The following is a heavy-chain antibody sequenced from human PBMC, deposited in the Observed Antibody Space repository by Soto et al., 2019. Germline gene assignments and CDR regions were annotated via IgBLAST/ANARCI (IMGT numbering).Heavy chain of an antibody. CDR1: GFTFSSYW. V-gene: IGHV3-74*01. CDR3: ARDRYDVWSGPSYYYYYYMDV. Sequence: EVQLVESGGGLVQPGGSLRLSCAASGFTFSSYWMHWVRQAPGKGLVWVSRINSDGSSTSYADSVKGRFTISRDNAKNTLYLQMNSLRAEDTAVYYCARDRYDVWSGPSYYYYYYMDVWGKGTTVTVSS. D-gene: IGHD3-3*01. J-gene: IGHJ6*03. CDR2: INSDGSST.